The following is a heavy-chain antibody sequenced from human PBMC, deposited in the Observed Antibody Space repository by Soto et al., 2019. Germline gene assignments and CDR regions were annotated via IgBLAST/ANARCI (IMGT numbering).Heavy chain of an antibody. CDR2: VSYSGNT. CDR3: ASHLPYYDILTGEFPGTMDV. D-gene: IGHD3-9*01. J-gene: IGHJ6*02. V-gene: IGHV4-39*01. CDR1: GGSISSRPYS. Sequence: SETLSLTCTVSGGSISSRPYSWGWIRQPPGRGLEWIGSVSYSGNTYYNSSLKSRLTLSGATSKNQFSLNLTSVTAADTAVYYCASHLPYYDILTGEFPGTMDVWGQGTTVTVSS.